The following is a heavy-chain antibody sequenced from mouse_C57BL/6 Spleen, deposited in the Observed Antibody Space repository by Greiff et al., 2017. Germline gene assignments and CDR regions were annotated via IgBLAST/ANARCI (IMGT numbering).Heavy chain of an antibody. CDR1: GYSFTGYY. D-gene: IGHD1-1*01. CDR3: ARDYYGSSSDFDY. Sequence: DVQLQESGPELVKPGASVKISCKASGYSFTGYYMNWVKPSPEQSLEWIGEINPSTGGTTYNQKFKAKATLTVDNSSSTAYMQLKSLTSEDSAVYYCARDYYGSSSDFDYWGQGTTLTVSS. CDR2: INPSTGGT. V-gene: IGHV1-42*01. J-gene: IGHJ2*01.